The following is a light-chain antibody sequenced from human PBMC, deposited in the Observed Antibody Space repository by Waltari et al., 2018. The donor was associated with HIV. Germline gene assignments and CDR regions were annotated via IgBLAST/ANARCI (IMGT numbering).Light chain of an antibody. V-gene: IGKV2-30*01. J-gene: IGKJ4*01. CDR2: QVS. CDR3: MQGIHWPPT. CDR1: QTLVYSDGDTY. Sequence: DVVLTQSPLYLPVTLRQPASTSCRSIQTLVYSDGDTYLNWFHQRPGQSPRRLLYQVSKRDSAVPDRFTGSGSGTRFTLTISRVEAEDVGIYYCMQGIHWPPTFGGGTKGEI.